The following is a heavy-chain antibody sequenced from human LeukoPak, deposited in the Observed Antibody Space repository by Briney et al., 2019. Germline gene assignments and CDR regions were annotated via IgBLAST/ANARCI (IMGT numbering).Heavy chain of an antibody. J-gene: IGHJ4*02. V-gene: IGHV4-34*01. CDR3: ASRGHCSSTSCYLYNY. CDR1: GGSFSGCY. D-gene: IGHD2-2*01. Sequence: SETLSLTCAVYGGSFSGCYWSWIRQPPGKGLEWIGEINHSGSTNYNPSLKSRVTISVDTSKNQFSLKLSSVTAADTAVYYCASRGHCSSTSCYLYNYWGQGTLVTVSS. CDR2: INHSGST.